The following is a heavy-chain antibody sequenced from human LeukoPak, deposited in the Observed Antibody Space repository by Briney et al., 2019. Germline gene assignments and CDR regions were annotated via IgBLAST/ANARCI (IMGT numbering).Heavy chain of an antibody. CDR1: GYSFSNGFY. CDR2: IHHSGAT. D-gene: IGHD3-16*01. J-gene: IGHJ4*02. V-gene: IGHV4-38-2*01. CDR3: AREYDYVWIF. Sequence: SETLSLTCAVSGYSFSNGFYWGWIRQPPGKGLEYIGSIHHSGATYYNPSLKSRLTISVDTSKNQFSLKLSSVTAADTAMYYCAREYDYVWIFWGQGTLVTVSS.